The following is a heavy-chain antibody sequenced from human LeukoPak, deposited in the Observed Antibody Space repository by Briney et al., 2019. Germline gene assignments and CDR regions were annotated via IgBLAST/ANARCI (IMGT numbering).Heavy chain of an antibody. V-gene: IGHV4-39*07. CDR2: IYYSGST. Sequence: SETLSLTCTVSGGSISSSSYYWGWIRQPPGKGLEWIGSIYYSGSTYYNPSLKSRVTISVDTSKNQFSLKLSSVTAADTAVYYCARGPSYYDSSGAPPNWFDPWGQGTLVTVSS. CDR3: ARGPSYYDSSGAPPNWFDP. D-gene: IGHD3-22*01. CDR1: GGSISSSSYY. J-gene: IGHJ5*02.